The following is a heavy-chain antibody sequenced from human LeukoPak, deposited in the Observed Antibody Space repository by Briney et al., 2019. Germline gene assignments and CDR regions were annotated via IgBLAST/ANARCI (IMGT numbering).Heavy chain of an antibody. CDR3: ARVRNGNWFDP. V-gene: IGHV3-21*01. Sequence: GGSLRLSCAASGFTFSSYSMNWVRQAPGKGLEWVSFISSSSSYIYYADSVKGRFTISRDNAKNSLYLQMNSLRAEDTAVYYCARVRNGNWFDPWGQGTLVTVSS. J-gene: IGHJ5*02. D-gene: IGHD4-11*01. CDR1: GFTFSSYS. CDR2: ISSSSSYI.